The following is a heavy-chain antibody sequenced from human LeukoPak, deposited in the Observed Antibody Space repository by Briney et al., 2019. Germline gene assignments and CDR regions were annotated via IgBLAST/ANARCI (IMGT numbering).Heavy chain of an antibody. J-gene: IGHJ3*02. D-gene: IGHD3-3*01. CDR3: ARAGAYDFWSGYPNAFDI. CDR1: GGFMSSGGYY. CDR2: IYYSGST. Sequence: PSETLSLTCTVSGGFMSSGGYYWSWIRQHPGKGLEWIGYIYYSGSTYYNPSLKSRVTISVDTSKNQSSLELSSVTAADTAVYYCARAGAYDFWSGYPNAFDIWGQGTMVTVSS. V-gene: IGHV4-31*03.